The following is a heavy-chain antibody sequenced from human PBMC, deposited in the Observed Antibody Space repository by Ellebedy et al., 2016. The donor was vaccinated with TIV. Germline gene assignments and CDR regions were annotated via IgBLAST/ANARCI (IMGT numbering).Heavy chain of an antibody. CDR1: GGTFSSYA. Sequence: SVKVSXXASGGTFSSYAISWVRQAPGQGLEWMGRIIPILGIANYAQKFQGRVTITADKSTSTAYMELSSLRSEDTAVYYCARDGLTYYDILTGPGPWFDPWGQGTLVTVSS. V-gene: IGHV1-69*04. CDR2: IIPILGIA. J-gene: IGHJ5*02. D-gene: IGHD3-9*01. CDR3: ARDGLTYYDILTGPGPWFDP.